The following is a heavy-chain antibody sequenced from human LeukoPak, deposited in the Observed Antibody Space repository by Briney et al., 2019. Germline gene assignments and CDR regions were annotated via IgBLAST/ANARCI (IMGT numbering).Heavy chain of an antibody. Sequence: GGSLRLSCAASGFTFSSYWMSWVRQATGKGLEWVANIKQDGSEKYYVDSVRGRFTISRDNAKNSLYLQLNSLRAEDTAVYYCARDSTYYYDSGSSGPHYFDNWGQGTLVTVSS. D-gene: IGHD3-10*01. V-gene: IGHV3-7*01. J-gene: IGHJ4*02. CDR1: GFTFSSYW. CDR2: IKQDGSEK. CDR3: ARDSTYYYDSGSSGPHYFDN.